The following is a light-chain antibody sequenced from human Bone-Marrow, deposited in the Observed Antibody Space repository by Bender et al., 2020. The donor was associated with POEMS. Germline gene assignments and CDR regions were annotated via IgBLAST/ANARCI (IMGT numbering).Light chain of an antibody. CDR2: EGP. J-gene: IGLJ1*01. V-gene: IGLV2-23*01. Sequence: QSALTQPASVSGSPGQSITISCTGTRSDFVNYNLVSWYQQHPGKAPKLMIYEGPRRPSGLSYRFSCSTSGNPASPTISGLQAEDEADYSCCSYAGSKVFGTGTKVTVL. CDR3: CSYAGSKV. CDR1: RSDFVNYNL.